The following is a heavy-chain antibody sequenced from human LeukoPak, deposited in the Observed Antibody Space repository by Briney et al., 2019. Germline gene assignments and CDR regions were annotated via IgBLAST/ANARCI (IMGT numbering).Heavy chain of an antibody. CDR2: INHSGRT. Sequence: PSETLSLICAVYGGSFSGYYWSWIRQPPGKGLEWIGEINHSGRTNYNPSLKSRVTISVDTSKNQFSLKLSSVTAADTAVYYCARAGATVVTASNWFDTCGQGTLVTVSS. J-gene: IGHJ5*02. CDR1: GGSFSGYY. D-gene: IGHD2-21*02. CDR3: ARAGATVVTASNWFDT. V-gene: IGHV4-34*01.